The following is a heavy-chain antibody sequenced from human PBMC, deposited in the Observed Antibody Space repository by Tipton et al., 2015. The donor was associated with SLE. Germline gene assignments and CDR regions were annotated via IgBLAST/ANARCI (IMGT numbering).Heavy chain of an antibody. CDR2: TYYGSKWYS. Sequence: GLVKPSQTLSLTCAISGDSVSTNSAAWTWIRQSPSRGLEWLGRTYYGSKWYSDYAVSVKSRITINPDTSKNQFSLQLNSVTPEDTAVYYCARVGASVLIRKCYFDYWGQGSLVTVSS. CDR1: GDSVSTNSAA. V-gene: IGHV6-1*01. J-gene: IGHJ4*02. D-gene: IGHD2-8*01. CDR3: ARVGASVLIRKCYFDY.